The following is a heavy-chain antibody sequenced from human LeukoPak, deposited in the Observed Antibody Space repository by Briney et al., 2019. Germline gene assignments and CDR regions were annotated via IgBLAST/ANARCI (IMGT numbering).Heavy chain of an antibody. CDR3: ARSRYYGSGSYSYYYYYMDV. D-gene: IGHD3-10*01. J-gene: IGHJ6*03. V-gene: IGHV1-69*13. CDR2: IIPIFGTA. Sequence: SVKVSCKASGGTFSSYAISWVRQAPGQGLEWMGGIIPIFGTANYAQKFQGRVTITADGSTSTAYMELSSLRSEDTAVYYCARSRYYGSGSYSYYYYYMDVWGKGTTVTVSS. CDR1: GGTFSSYA.